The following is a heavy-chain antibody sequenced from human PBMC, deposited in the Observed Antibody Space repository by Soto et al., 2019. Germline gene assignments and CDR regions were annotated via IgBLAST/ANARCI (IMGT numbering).Heavy chain of an antibody. V-gene: IGHV3-33*01. Sequence: GGSLRLSCAASGFTFSSYGMHWVRQAPCKGLEWVAVIWYDGSNKYYADSVKGRFTISRDNSKNTLYLQMNGLRAEDTAVYYCARGAYYYDSSGLSYWGQGTLVTVSS. D-gene: IGHD3-22*01. CDR3: ARGAYYYDSSGLSY. J-gene: IGHJ4*02. CDR2: IWYDGSNK. CDR1: GFTFSSYG.